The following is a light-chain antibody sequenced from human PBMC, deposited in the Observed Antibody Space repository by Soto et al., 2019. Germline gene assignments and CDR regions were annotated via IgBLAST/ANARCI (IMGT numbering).Light chain of an antibody. CDR2: GAS. Sequence: EIVMTQSPATLSVSPGERATLSCRACQSVSSNLAWYQQKLGQAPRLLIYGASTRATGIPARLSGSGSGTEFTLTISSLQSEDFAVYYCQQYKNWPTFGQGTKVEI. J-gene: IGKJ1*01. CDR3: QQYKNWPT. CDR1: QSVSSN. V-gene: IGKV3-15*01.